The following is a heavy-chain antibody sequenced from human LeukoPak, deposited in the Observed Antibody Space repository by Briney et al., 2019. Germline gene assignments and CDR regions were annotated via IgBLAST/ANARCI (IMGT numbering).Heavy chain of an antibody. D-gene: IGHD3-3*01. V-gene: IGHV3-9*01. Sequence: GGSLRLSCAASGFTFDDYAMHWVRQAPGKGPEWVSGISWNSGSIGYADSVKGRFTISRDNAKNSLYLQMNSLRAEDTALYYCAKDNRYYDFWSGYFDYWGQGTLVTVSS. CDR2: ISWNSGSI. CDR1: GFTFDDYA. CDR3: AKDNRYYDFWSGYFDY. J-gene: IGHJ4*02.